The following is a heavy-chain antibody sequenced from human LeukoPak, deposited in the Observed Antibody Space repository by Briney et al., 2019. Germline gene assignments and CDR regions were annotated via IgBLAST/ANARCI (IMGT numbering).Heavy chain of an antibody. CDR1: GGSFSGYY. J-gene: IGHJ4*02. Sequence: SETLSLTCAVYGGSFSGYYWSWIRQPPVKGLEWIGEINHSGSTNYNPSLKSRVTISVDTSKNQFSLKLSSVTAADTAVYYCARGPPYSGSYLIDYWGQGTLVTVSS. CDR3: ARGPPYSGSYLIDY. D-gene: IGHD1-26*01. CDR2: INHSGST. V-gene: IGHV4-34*01.